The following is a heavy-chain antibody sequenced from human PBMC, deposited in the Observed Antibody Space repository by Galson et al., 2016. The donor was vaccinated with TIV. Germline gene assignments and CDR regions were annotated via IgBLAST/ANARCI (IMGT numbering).Heavy chain of an antibody. J-gene: IGHJ3*01. CDR2: INPKTGAT. Sequence: SVKVSCKASGYSFTGYFMHWVRQAPGQGLEWMGWINPKTGATTYAREFQGRITMTRDTSASTFYMDLNRLQSDDTAVYYCARSDSYYKYALDVWGQGTTVTVSS. CDR1: GYSFTGYF. D-gene: IGHD3-10*01. CDR3: ARSDSYYKYALDV. V-gene: IGHV1-2*02.